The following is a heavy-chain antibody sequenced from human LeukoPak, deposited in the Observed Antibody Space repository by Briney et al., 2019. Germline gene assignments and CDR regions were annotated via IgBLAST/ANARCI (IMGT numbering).Heavy chain of an antibody. J-gene: IGHJ4*02. D-gene: IGHD6-19*01. CDR2: ISGSGGST. V-gene: IGHV3-23*01. CDR1: GFTFSSYA. Sequence: PGGSLRLSCAASGFTFSSYAMSWVRQAPGKGLEWVSAISGSGGSTYYADSVKGRFTISRDNSKNTLYLQMNSLRAEDTAVYYCATPLSGYSSGWSKADYWGQGTLVTVSS. CDR3: ATPLSGYSSGWSKADY.